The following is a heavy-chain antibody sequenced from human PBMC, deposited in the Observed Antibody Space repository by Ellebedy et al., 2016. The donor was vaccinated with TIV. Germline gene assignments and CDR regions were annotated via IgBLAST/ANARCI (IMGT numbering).Heavy chain of an antibody. Sequence: AASVKVSCKAFGGTFSNYAVTWVRQAPGQGLEWMGRINPILGTANCAQKFQGRVTMTADKSTSTDYMELTSLRSEDTAVYYCAADYGDYIIEDWGQGTLITVSS. D-gene: IGHD4-17*01. V-gene: IGHV1-69*04. CDR2: INPILGTA. CDR1: GGTFSNYA. CDR3: AADYGDYIIED. J-gene: IGHJ4*02.